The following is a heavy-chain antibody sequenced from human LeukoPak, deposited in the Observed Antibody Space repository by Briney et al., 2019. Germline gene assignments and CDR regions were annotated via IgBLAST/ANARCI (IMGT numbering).Heavy chain of an antibody. V-gene: IGHV4-59*08. CDR2: IYYSGST. CDR1: GGSIISYF. D-gene: IGHD2-2*01. J-gene: IGHJ6*02. Sequence: PSETLSLTCTVSGGSIISYFWSWIRQPPGKGLEWIGYIYYSGSTNYNPSLKSRVTISDDTSKNQFSLRLSSVTAADTAVYYCARHGRGDIVVVPPASPKYGMDVWGQGTTVTVSS. CDR3: ARHGRGDIVVVPPASPKYGMDV.